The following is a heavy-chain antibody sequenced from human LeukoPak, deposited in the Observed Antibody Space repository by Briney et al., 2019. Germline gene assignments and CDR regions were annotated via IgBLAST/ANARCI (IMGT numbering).Heavy chain of an antibody. V-gene: IGHV4-34*01. D-gene: IGHD6-6*01. CDR2: INHSGST. J-gene: IGHJ6*02. CDR3: ARLGSSPYGMDV. CDR1: GGSFSGYY. Sequence: SETLSLTCAVYGGSFSGYYWSWIRQPPVKGLEWIGEINHSGSTNYNPSLKSRVTISVDTSKNQFSLKLSSVTAADTAVYYCARLGSSPYGMDVWGQGTTVTVSS.